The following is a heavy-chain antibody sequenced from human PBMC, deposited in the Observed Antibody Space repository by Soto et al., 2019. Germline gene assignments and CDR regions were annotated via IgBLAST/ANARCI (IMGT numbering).Heavy chain of an antibody. D-gene: IGHD6-19*01. CDR1: GGTFSSYA. J-gene: IGHJ5*02. Sequence: QVQLVQSGAEVKKPGSSVKVSCKASGGTFSSYAISWVRQAPGQGLEWMGGIIPIFGTANYAQKFQGRVTSTADECTSTAYIELSRLKSEDTAVYYCARVGAEREAVAEIVFGWFDPWGKGTLVTVSS. CDR2: IIPIFGTA. V-gene: IGHV1-69*12. CDR3: ARVGAEREAVAEIVFGWFDP.